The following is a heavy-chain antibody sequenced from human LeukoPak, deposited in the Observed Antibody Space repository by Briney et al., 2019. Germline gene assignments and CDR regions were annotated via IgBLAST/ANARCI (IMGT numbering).Heavy chain of an antibody. J-gene: IGHJ4*02. D-gene: IGHD1-26*01. CDR3: ARSVGVSLGGGLTFDY. CDR1: GGTFISYA. Sequence: ASVKVSCKASGGTFISYAISWVRQAPGQGLEWMGGIIPIFGTANYAQKFQGRVTITADESTSTAYMELSSLRSEDTAVYYCARSVGVSLGGGLTFDYWGQGTLVTVSS. CDR2: IIPIFGTA. V-gene: IGHV1-69*13.